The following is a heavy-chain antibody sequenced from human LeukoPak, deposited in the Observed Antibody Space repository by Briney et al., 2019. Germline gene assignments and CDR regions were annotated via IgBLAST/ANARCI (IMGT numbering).Heavy chain of an antibody. CDR2: IYYSGST. Sequence: PSETLSLTCTVSGGSISSSSYYWGWICQPPGKGLEWIGSIYYSGSTYYNPSLKSRVTISVDTSKNQFSLKLSSVTAADTAVYYCARIAVAGPFYYYGMDVWGQGTTVTVSS. CDR3: ARIAVAGPFYYYGMDV. J-gene: IGHJ6*02. CDR1: GGSISSSSYY. D-gene: IGHD6-19*01. V-gene: IGHV4-39*07.